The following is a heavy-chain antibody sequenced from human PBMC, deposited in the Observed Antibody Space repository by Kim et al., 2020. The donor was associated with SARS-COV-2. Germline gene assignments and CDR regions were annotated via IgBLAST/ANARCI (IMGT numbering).Heavy chain of an antibody. V-gene: IGHV4-59*01. CDR1: GVSISGTF. D-gene: IGHD3-10*01. CDR3: ARGGGVYNPYYFDL. J-gene: IGHJ4*02. Sequence: SETLSLTCTVSGVSISGTFWHWIRQPPGKGLEWIGYISDSGTTNYNPSVKSRVTISGDTCKNQFSLKVLSVTTADTAIYYCARGGGVYNPYYFDLWGQGTLVAVSS. CDR2: ISDSGTT.